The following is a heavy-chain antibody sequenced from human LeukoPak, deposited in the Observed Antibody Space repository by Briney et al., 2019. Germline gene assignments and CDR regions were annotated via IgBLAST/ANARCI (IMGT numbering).Heavy chain of an antibody. D-gene: IGHD6-19*01. CDR3: ARSVRGNSGWYFPYYVDY. CDR2: IYSGSRT. Sequence: GSLRHSCAASRVTPRSTYTSTVRHAPRTGLERVPVIYSGSRTYNTDSVPCRFTIPRHNTKQTMYLQMNSMRAEHTTVHYCARSVRGNSGWYFPYYVDYWGEGTLVSVSS. J-gene: IGHJ4*02. CDR1: RVTPRSTY. V-gene: IGHV3-53*01.